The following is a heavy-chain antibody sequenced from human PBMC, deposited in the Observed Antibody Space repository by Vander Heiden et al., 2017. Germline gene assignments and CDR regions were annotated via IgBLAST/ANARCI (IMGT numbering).Heavy chain of an antibody. V-gene: IGHV4-31*03. CDR3: AREGYNYGSRSV. J-gene: IGHJ1*01. CDR1: GVSIPRGGSY. D-gene: IGHD5-18*01. Sequence: QLLLQESGPGLVKPSQTLSLTCTVSGVSIPRGGSYWTWIRQHPGKGLEWIGYIYHTGSTYYSPSLKTRLTIAVDTAQNQFSLKLTSVTAADTAVYFCAREGYNYGSRSVWGQGSLVTVSS. CDR2: IYHTGST.